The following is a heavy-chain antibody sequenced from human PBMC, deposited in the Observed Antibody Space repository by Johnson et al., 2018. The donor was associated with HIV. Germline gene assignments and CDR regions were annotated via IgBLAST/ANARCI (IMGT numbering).Heavy chain of an antibody. CDR2: ISWKSGNT. V-gene: IGHV3-9*01. D-gene: IGHD1-26*01. J-gene: IGHJ3*01. Sequence: VQLVESGGGLVQPGGSLRLSCAASGFTVSSNYMSWVRQAPGKGLEWVSGISWKSGNTGYADSVKGRFTISRDNAKNFVHLQMNSLRADDTALYYCAKDNVVGALTIWGNRAFDSWGQGTMVTVSS. CDR3: AKDNVVGALTIWGNRAFDS. CDR1: GFTVSSNY.